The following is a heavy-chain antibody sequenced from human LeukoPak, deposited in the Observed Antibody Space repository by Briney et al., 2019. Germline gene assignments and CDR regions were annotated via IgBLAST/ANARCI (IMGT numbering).Heavy chain of an antibody. CDR3: ASLQTDPTVVNGF. Sequence: GGSLRLSCAASGFTFSGSAMHWVRQASGKGLEWVGRIRSKANSYATAYAASVKGRFTISRDDSKNTAYLQMNSLKTEDTAVYYCASLQTDPTVVNGFWGQGTLVTVSS. V-gene: IGHV3-73*01. CDR1: GFTFSGSA. CDR2: IRSKANSYAT. J-gene: IGHJ4*02. D-gene: IGHD4-11*01.